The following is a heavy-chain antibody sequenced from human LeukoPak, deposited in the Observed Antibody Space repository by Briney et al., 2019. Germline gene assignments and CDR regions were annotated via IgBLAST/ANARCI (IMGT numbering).Heavy chain of an antibody. CDR1: GYTFMSYG. D-gene: IGHD4-17*01. J-gene: IGHJ3*01. V-gene: IGHV1-18*01. CDR3: ARATGWSTVPTYDAFDV. Sequence: ASVKVPCKASGYTFMSYGISWVRQAPGQGLEWMGWITTHNDNTNYAQKVQGRVTMATDSSTSTAYMELRSLRSDDTAVYYCARATGWSTVPTYDAFDVWGQGTMVTVSS. CDR2: ITTHNDNT.